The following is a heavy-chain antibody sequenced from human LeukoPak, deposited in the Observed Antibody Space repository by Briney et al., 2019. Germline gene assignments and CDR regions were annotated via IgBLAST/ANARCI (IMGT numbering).Heavy chain of an antibody. CDR2: INHSGST. CDR3: ARARGYSYGYPNYYYGMDV. D-gene: IGHD5-18*01. Sequence: PSEPLSLPFAVYGGSFSCYYWSWIRPPPGKGLGWIGEINHSGSTNYNPSLKSRVTISVDTSKNQFSLKLSSVTAADTAVYYCARARGYSYGYPNYYYGMDVWGQGTTVTVSS. CDR1: GGSFSCYY. V-gene: IGHV4-34*01. J-gene: IGHJ6*02.